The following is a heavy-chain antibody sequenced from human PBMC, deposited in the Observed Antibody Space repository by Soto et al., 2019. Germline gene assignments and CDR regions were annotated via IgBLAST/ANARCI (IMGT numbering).Heavy chain of an antibody. J-gene: IGHJ4*02. Sequence: SETLSLTCTVSGGSISSGDYYWSWIRQPPGKGLEWIGYIYYSGSTYYNPSLKSRVTISVDTSKNQFSLKLSSVTAADTAVYYCARDTNYYDSSGYWSDYWGQGTLVTVS. CDR1: GGSISSGDYY. V-gene: IGHV4-30-4*01. D-gene: IGHD3-22*01. CDR3: ARDTNYYDSSGYWSDY. CDR2: IYYSGST.